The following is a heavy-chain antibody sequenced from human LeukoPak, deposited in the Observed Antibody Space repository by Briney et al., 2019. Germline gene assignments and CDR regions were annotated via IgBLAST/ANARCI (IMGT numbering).Heavy chain of an antibody. CDR3: ATPLRYFDWLGY. J-gene: IGHJ4*02. Sequence: PGGSLRLSCAASGFTFSNYAMHWVRQAPGKGLEWVAVISYDGSNKYYADSVKGRFTISRDNSKNTLYLQMNSLRAEDTAVYYCATPLRYFDWLGYWGQGTLVTVSS. V-gene: IGHV3-30-3*01. CDR2: ISYDGSNK. D-gene: IGHD3-9*01. CDR1: GFTFSNYA.